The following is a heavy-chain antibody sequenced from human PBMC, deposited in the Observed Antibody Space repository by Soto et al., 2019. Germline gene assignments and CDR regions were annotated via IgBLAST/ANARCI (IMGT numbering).Heavy chain of an antibody. D-gene: IGHD2-2*01. J-gene: IGHJ5*02. CDR2: MNPNSGNT. CDR3: ARGENIVVVPAAKGNWFDP. CDR1: GYTFTSYD. Sequence: QVKLVQSGAEVKKPGASVKVSCKASGYTFTSYDINWVRQATGQGLEWMGWMNPNSGNTGYAQKFQGRVTMTRNTSISTAYMELSSLRSEDTAVYYCARGENIVVVPAAKGNWFDPWGQGTLVTVSS. V-gene: IGHV1-8*01.